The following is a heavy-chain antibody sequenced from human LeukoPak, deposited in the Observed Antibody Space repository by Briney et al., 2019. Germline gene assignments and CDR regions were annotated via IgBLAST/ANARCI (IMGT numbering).Heavy chain of an antibody. J-gene: IGHJ6*02. CDR3: ARGNYGLDV. Sequence: PGGSLRLSCAASGFTFSPYWMYWVRQAPGKGLVWVSRINSDGSSTNYADSVKGRFTISRDNAKNTLYLQMNSLRAEDTAVYYCARGNYGLDVWGQGTTVTVSS. V-gene: IGHV3-74*01. CDR1: GFTFSPYW. CDR2: INSDGSST.